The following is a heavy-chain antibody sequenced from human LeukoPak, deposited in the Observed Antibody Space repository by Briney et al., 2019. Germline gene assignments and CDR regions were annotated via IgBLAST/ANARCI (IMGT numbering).Heavy chain of an antibody. Sequence: GGSLRLSCAVSDFTFKTYPMSWLRQAPGKGLEWVSAIGVSGDTYYAGSVKGRFTISRDNSKNTVYLQMNSLRADDTAVYYCARDGSYLPHYYYYYMDVWGKGTTVTVSS. V-gene: IGHV3-23*01. CDR3: ARDGSYLPHYYYYYMDV. CDR1: DFTFKTYP. J-gene: IGHJ6*03. CDR2: IGVSGDT. D-gene: IGHD1-26*01.